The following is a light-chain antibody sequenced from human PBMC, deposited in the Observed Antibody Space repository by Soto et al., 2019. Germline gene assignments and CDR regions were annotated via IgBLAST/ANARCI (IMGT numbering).Light chain of an antibody. CDR1: QTISSIY. CDR2: GAS. CDR3: QQYGRSPIT. J-gene: IGKJ5*01. Sequence: EIVMTQSPATLSFSPGERPTLSCRSSQTISSIYLALYQQKTGPAPRLLIYGASSRATGIPDRFSGSGSGTDFTLNISRLEPEDFAVYYCQQYGRSPITFGQGTRLDIK. V-gene: IGKV3-20*01.